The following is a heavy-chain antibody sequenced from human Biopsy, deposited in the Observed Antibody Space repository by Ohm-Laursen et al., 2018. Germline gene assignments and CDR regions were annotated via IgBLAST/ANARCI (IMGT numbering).Heavy chain of an antibody. CDR2: MIPSSGKT. CDR3: ARGYSRRVSIFEASIYWFDT. V-gene: IGHV1-8*01. CDR1: GYTFSTYD. Sequence: DSVKASCKASGYTFSTYDVNWVRQARGQGLEWMGWMIPSSGKTGYAQRFQGRVTLTMNTSISTAYMELSGLRSEDTAVYFCARGYSRRVSIFEASIYWFDTWGQGTLVTVSS. J-gene: IGHJ5*02. D-gene: IGHD6-6*01.